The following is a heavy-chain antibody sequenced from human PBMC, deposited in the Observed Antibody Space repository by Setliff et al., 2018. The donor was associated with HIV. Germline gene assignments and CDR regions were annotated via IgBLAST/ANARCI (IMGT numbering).Heavy chain of an antibody. CDR3: AAGPNYYDSSGYYYDFDY. D-gene: IGHD3-22*01. Sequence: SCPASGFTFTSSAMQWGRQARGQRLEGRGWIVVGSGNTNYAQKGQERGTRTRERSTSTVYRELSSLRSEDTAVYYCAAGPNYYDSSGYYYDFDYWGQGALVTVSS. CDR2: IVVGSGNT. J-gene: IGHJ4*02. CDR1: GFTFTSSA. V-gene: IGHV1-58*02.